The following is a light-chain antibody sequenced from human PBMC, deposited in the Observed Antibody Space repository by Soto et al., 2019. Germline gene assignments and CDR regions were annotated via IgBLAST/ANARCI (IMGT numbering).Light chain of an antibody. CDR1: SSDVGGYNF. CDR2: DVN. J-gene: IGLJ2*01. CDR3: CSYAGSYAVV. Sequence: QSALTQPRSVSGSPGQSVTVSCTGTSSDVGGYNFVSWYQQHPGKAPKLMIYDVNERPSGVADRFSGSKSGNTASLTISGLQAEDADDYYCCSYAGSYAVVFGGGTKLTVL. V-gene: IGLV2-11*01.